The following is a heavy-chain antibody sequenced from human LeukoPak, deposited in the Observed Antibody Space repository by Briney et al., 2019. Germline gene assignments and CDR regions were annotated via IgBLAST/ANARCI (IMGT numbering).Heavy chain of an antibody. J-gene: IGHJ4*02. CDR3: ARGIVGATPPLDY. CDR1: GFTFSSYW. CDR2: IKQDGSEK. Sequence: PGGSLRLSCAASGFTFSSYWMSWVRQAPGKGREWVANIKQDGSEKYYVDSVKGRFTISRDNAKNSLYLQMNSLRAEDTAVYYCARGIVGATPPLDYWGQGTLVTVSS. D-gene: IGHD1-26*01. V-gene: IGHV3-7*01.